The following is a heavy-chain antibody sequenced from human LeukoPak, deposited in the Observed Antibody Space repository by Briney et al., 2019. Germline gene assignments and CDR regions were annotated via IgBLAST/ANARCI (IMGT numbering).Heavy chain of an antibody. CDR2: ISYDARSD. CDR3: AKVLDLYSNDLVRGWFDP. V-gene: IGHV3-30*18. CDR1: GFTFSNYG. D-gene: IGHD3-10*01. J-gene: IGHJ5*02. Sequence: GGSLSLSCVTSGFTFSNYGMHWVRQVPGKGLEWVAVISYDARSDFHVDSVKGRFTISRDNSKNTLYLQMNSLRAEDSAVYYCAKVLDLYSNDLVRGWFDPWGQGTLVTVSS.